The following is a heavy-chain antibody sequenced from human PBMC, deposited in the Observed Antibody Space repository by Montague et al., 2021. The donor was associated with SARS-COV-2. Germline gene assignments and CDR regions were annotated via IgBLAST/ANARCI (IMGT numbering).Heavy chain of an antibody. CDR2: IYDSGST. D-gene: IGHD5-12*01. CDR1: GGSISSSNYY. J-gene: IGHJ3*02. V-gene: IGHV4-39*02. Sequence: SETLSLTCTVSGGSISSSNYYWDWIRQPPGKGLEWIGSIYDSGSTYYNPSLKSRVTISVDTSKNHFSLKRSSVTAADTAVYYCARRGRKLLPVATTIGGFDIWGQGTMVTVSS. CDR3: ARRGRKLLPVATTIGGFDI.